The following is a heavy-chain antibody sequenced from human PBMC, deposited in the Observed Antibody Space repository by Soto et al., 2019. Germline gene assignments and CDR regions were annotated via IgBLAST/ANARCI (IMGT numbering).Heavy chain of an antibody. D-gene: IGHD3-10*01. CDR2: IVVGSGNT. J-gene: IGHJ4*02. Sequence: SVKVSCKASGFTFTSAAVQGVRQARGQRLEWIGWIVVGSGNTNYAQKFQERVTITRDMSTSTAYMELSSLRSEDTAVYYCAAAYLWSRGPYYFDYWGQGTLVTVSS. CDR1: GFTFTSAA. CDR3: AAAYLWSRGPYYFDY. V-gene: IGHV1-58*01.